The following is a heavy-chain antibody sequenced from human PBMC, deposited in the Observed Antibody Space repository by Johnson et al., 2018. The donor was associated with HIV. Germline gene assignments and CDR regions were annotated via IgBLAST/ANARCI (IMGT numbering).Heavy chain of an antibody. CDR2: IRYDVSNK. CDR1: GFTFSSYG. CDR3: AKDGSGTYPNAFDI. D-gene: IGHD1-26*01. J-gene: IGHJ3*02. V-gene: IGHV3-30*02. Sequence: QVQLVESGGGVVQPGRSQRLSCAASGFTFSSYGMHWVRQAPGKGLEWVAFIRYDVSNKYYADSVKGRFTISRDNSKNTLYLQMNSLRAEDTAVYYCAKDGSGTYPNAFDIWGQGTMVTVSS.